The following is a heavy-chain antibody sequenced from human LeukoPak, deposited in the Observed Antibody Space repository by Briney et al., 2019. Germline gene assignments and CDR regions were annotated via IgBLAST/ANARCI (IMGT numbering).Heavy chain of an antibody. CDR3: ARDRYYYGSGSYPYMDG. CDR1: VGSLCIYY. V-gene: IGHV4-4*07. Sequence: SETLSLTCTFSVGSLCIYYWSWMRQPAGKGVEWIGRIHTSGSTNYSPFPKSRVTMSVDTSKNQFSLKLSSVTAVETAVYYSARDRYYYGSGSYPYMDGWGKGTTVTISS. J-gene: IGHJ6*03. D-gene: IGHD3-10*01. CDR2: IHTSGST.